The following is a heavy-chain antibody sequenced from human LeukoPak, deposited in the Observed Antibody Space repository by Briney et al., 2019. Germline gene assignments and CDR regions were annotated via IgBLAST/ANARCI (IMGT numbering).Heavy chain of an antibody. D-gene: IGHD4-23*01. CDR2: ISSSGSTI. CDR1: GFTFSDYY. V-gene: IGHV3-11*01. Sequence: GGSLRLSCAASGFTFSDYYMSWIRQAPGKGLEWVSYISSSGSTIYYADSVKGRFTISRDTAKNSLYLQMNSLRAEDTAVYYCARDRARSDYGGNSDAFDIWGQGTMVTVSS. J-gene: IGHJ3*02. CDR3: ARDRARSDYGGNSDAFDI.